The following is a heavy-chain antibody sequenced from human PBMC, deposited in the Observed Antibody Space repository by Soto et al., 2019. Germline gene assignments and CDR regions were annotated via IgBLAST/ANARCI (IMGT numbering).Heavy chain of an antibody. J-gene: IGHJ2*01. CDR3: ARRAVPAAIDWYFDL. CDR1: GYTFTSYA. V-gene: IGHV1-3*01. D-gene: IGHD2-2*01. Sequence: QVQLVQSGAEVKKPGASVKVSCKASGYTFTSYAMHWVRQAHGQRLEWMGWINAGNGNTKYSQKFQGRVTITRDTSASTAYMELSSLRSEDTAVYYCARRAVPAAIDWYFDLWGRGTLVTVSS. CDR2: INAGNGNT.